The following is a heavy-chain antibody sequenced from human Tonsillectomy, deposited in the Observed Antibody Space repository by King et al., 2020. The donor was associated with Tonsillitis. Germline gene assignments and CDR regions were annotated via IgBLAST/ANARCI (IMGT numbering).Heavy chain of an antibody. V-gene: IGHV3-30*18. CDR1: GFTLSSYG. Sequence: VQLVESGGGVVQPGRSLRLSCAASGFTLSSYGIHWVRQAPGKGLEWVALMSSDGRNTYYADSVTGRFTISRDNSKNTLFLQMNSLRPEDTAVYFCAKEGGSGCYPYKWIEPGGQGTLVTVSS. CDR2: MSSDGRNT. J-gene: IGHJ5*02. CDR3: AKEGGSGCYPYKWIEP. D-gene: IGHD3-22*01.